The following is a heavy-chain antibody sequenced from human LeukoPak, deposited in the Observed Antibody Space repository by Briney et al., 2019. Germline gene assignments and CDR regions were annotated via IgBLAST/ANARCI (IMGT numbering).Heavy chain of an antibody. CDR1: GGSISSYY. CDR3: ASRYYYDSTRGFDY. J-gene: IGHJ4*02. CDR2: IYYSGST. Sequence: SETLSLTCTVSGGSISSYYWSWIRQPPGKGLEWIGYIYYSGSTNYNPSLKSRVTISVDTSKNQISLKLSSVTAADTAVYYCASRYYYDSTRGFDYWGQGTLVTVSS. V-gene: IGHV4-59*08. D-gene: IGHD3-22*01.